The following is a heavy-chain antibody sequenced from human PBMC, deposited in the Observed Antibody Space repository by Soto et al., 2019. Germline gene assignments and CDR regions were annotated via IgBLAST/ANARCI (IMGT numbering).Heavy chain of an antibody. Sequence: QVQLQESGPGLVKPSETLSLTCTVSGGSVSSGSYYWSWIRQPPGKGLEWIGYIYYSGSTNYNPSLKSRVTISVDTSKNLFSLKLSSVTAADTAVYYCARVRFYYDSSGYPWDVWGQGTTVTVSS. CDR3: ARVRFYYDSSGYPWDV. V-gene: IGHV4-61*01. D-gene: IGHD3-22*01. CDR2: IYYSGST. J-gene: IGHJ6*02. CDR1: GGSVSSGSYY.